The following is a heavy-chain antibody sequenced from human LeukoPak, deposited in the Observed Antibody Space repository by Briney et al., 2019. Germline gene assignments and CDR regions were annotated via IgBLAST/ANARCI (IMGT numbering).Heavy chain of an antibody. CDR3: ARGGSSWYVGSSFYFDY. V-gene: IGHV4-30-2*01. Sequence: SETLSLTCAVSGGSISSGGYSWSWIRQPPGTGLEWIGYIYHSGSTYYNPSLKSRVTISVDRSKNQFSLKLSSVTAADTAVYYCARGGSSWYVGSSFYFDYWGQGTLVTVSS. CDR1: GGSISSGGYS. D-gene: IGHD6-13*01. J-gene: IGHJ4*02. CDR2: IYHSGST.